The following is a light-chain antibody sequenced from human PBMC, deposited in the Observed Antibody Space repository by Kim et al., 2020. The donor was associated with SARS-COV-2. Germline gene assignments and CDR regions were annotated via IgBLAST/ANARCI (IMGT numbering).Light chain of an antibody. CDR3: QQYNNWPS. CDR1: KSVSTN. J-gene: IGKJ1*01. CDR2: SAT. Sequence: SVSPGERVSLSCRASKSVSTNLAWYQQKPGQTPRVLIYSATTRATGVPARFSGSGSGTEFTLTINSLQSEDFAVYYCQQYNNWPSFGPGTKVDIK. V-gene: IGKV3-15*01.